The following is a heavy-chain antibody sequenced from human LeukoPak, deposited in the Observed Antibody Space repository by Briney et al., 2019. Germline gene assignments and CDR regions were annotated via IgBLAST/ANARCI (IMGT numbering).Heavy chain of an antibody. Sequence: GESLKISCKGSGYSLTSYWIGWVRQMPGKGLEWMGIIYPGDSDTRYSPSFQGQVTISADKSISTAYLQWSSLKASDTAMYYCARQAEMATIHFDYWGQGTLVTVSS. D-gene: IGHD5-24*01. CDR1: GYSLTSYW. CDR2: IYPGDSDT. V-gene: IGHV5-51*01. J-gene: IGHJ4*02. CDR3: ARQAEMATIHFDY.